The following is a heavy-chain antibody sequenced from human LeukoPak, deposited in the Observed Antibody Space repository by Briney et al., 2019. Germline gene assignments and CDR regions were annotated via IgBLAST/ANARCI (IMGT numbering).Heavy chain of an antibody. D-gene: IGHD2-21*01. V-gene: IGHV3-48*01. CDR1: GFTFRTYR. Sequence: TGGSLRLSCVASGFTFRTYRMHWVRQAPGKGLEWVSYISSDSRNIYYADSVKGRFTISRDNAKNSLFLHMNSLRSEDTAVYYCARAFYSSSRAPLDFWGQGTLLTVSS. CDR2: ISSDSRNI. CDR3: ARAFYSSSRAPLDF. J-gene: IGHJ4*02.